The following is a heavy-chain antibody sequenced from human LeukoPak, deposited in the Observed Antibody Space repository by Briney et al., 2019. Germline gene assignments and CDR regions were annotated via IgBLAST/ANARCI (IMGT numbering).Heavy chain of an antibody. J-gene: IGHJ3*02. V-gene: IGHV4-61*02. D-gene: IGHD3-22*01. CDR1: GGSISSSSYY. CDR3: ASGGYYDSSGYYYGDAFDI. Sequence: SETLSLTCTVSGGSISSSSYYWSWIRQPAGKGLEWIGRIYMSGSTNYNPSLKSRVTISVDTSKNQFSLKLSSVTAADTAVYYCASGGYYDSSGYYYGDAFDIWGQGTMVTVSS. CDR2: IYMSGST.